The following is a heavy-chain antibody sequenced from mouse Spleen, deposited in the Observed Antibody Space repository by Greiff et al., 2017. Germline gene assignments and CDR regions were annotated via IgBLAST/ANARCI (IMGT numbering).Heavy chain of an antibody. CDR1: GFTFSSYT. V-gene: IGHV5-9*04. Sequence: EVQLVESGGGLVKPGGSLKLSCAASGFTFSSYTMSWVRQTPAKRLEWVATISSGGGNTYYPDSVKGRFTISRDNARNTLYLQMSSLRSEDTAMYYCARQIAFAMDYWGQGTSVTVSS. CDR3: ARQIAFAMDY. J-gene: IGHJ4*01. CDR2: ISSGGGNT.